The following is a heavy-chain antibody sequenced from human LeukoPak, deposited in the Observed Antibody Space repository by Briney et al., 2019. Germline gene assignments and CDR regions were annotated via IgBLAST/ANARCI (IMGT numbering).Heavy chain of an antibody. CDR2: MNWNGGNI. Sequence: PGGSLRLSCVVSGFTFDDYGMTWVRQVPGKGLEWVCGMNWNGGNIGYADSVKGRFTMSRDSAKNSLSLQMNSLRAEDTALYHCAREGIDCSGGSCFSPYHYYMDVWGKGTTVTVSS. D-gene: IGHD2-15*01. V-gene: IGHV3-20*01. CDR1: GFTFDDYG. CDR3: AREGIDCSGGSCFSPYHYYMDV. J-gene: IGHJ6*03.